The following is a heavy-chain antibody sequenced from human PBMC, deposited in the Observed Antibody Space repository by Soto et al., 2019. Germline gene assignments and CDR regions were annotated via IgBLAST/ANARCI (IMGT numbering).Heavy chain of an antibody. J-gene: IGHJ4*02. CDR2: IKQDGSET. Sequence: EVQLVESGGGLVQTGGSLRLSCAASGFTFSRYWMKWVRQAPGKGLEWVANIKQDGSETYYVDSVKGRFTISRDNAKNSLFLQMYSLRAEDTAVYYCAGGSGWLSDSWGQGTLVTVSS. V-gene: IGHV3-7*05. CDR3: AGGSGWLSDS. D-gene: IGHD6-19*01. CDR1: GFTFSRYW.